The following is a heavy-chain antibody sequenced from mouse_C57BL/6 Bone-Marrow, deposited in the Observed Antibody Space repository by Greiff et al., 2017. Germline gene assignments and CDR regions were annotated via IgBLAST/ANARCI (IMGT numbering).Heavy chain of an antibody. Sequence: VQLVESGAELVRPGTSVKVSCKASGYAFTNYLIEWVKQRPGQGLEWIGVINPGRGGTNYNEKFKGKATLTADKSSSTAYMQLSSLTSEDSAVYFCARSTVVAHYYAMDYWGQGTSVTVSS. CDR3: ARSTVVAHYYAMDY. CDR2: INPGRGGT. CDR1: GYAFTNYL. J-gene: IGHJ4*01. V-gene: IGHV1-54*01. D-gene: IGHD1-1*01.